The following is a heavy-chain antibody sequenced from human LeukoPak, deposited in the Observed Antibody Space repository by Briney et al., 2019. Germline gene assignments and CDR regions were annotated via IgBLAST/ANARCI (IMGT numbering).Heavy chain of an antibody. J-gene: IGHJ4*02. Sequence: PGGSLRLSCAASGFTFRNYAMMWVRLAPGKGPEWVSTVSGSGDGTYYADFVKGRFTISRDTSKNTMDLQVNSLRAEDTAIYYCAKYRGFGDSYDSWGQGTLVTVSS. CDR2: VSGSGDGT. D-gene: IGHD3-10*01. CDR3: AKYRGFGDSYDS. CDR1: GFTFRNYA. V-gene: IGHV3-23*01.